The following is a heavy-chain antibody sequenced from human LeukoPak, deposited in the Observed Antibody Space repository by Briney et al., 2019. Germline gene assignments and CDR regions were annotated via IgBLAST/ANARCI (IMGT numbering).Heavy chain of an antibody. Sequence: GGSLRLSCAASGFTFDDYAMHWVRQAPGKGLEWVSGISWNSGSIGYADPVKGRFTISRDNAKNSLYLQMNSLRAEDTALYYCARVEYYYDSSGYYYGPSAPRGYMDVWGKGTTVTVSS. J-gene: IGHJ6*03. CDR2: ISWNSGSI. V-gene: IGHV3-9*01. D-gene: IGHD3-22*01. CDR3: ARVEYYYDSSGYYYGPSAPRGYMDV. CDR1: GFTFDDYA.